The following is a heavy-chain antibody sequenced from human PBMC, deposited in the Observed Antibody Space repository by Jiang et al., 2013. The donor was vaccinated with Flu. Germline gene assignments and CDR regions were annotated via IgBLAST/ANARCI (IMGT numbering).Heavy chain of an antibody. J-gene: IGHJ4*02. V-gene: IGHV1-18*01. Sequence: SGAEVKEPGASVKVSCKASGYTFTTYGFSWVRQAPGQGLEWMGWISAYYGSTNYAQQFQGRVTMTRDTSTSTVYMELRSLRSDDTAVYYCVSERQKWSRCLFWFWGQGTLVTVSS. CDR2: ISAYYGST. CDR3: VSERQKWSRCLFWF. D-gene: IGHD3-3*01. CDR1: GYTFTTYG.